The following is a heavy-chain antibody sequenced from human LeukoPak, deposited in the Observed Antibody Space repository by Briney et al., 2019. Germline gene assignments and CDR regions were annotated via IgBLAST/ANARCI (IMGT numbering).Heavy chain of an antibody. D-gene: IGHD1-14*01. J-gene: IGHJ4*02. CDR3: ARSSPVGPAELDS. Sequence: SETLSLPCTVSGGSISSYYWSWIRQPPGKQLEWIGYIYYTGNTNYNPSLKSRVTILIDTSTNQFSLKLKSVTPADTAVYYCARSSPVGPAELDSWGQGTLVTVSS. V-gene: IGHV4-59*01. CDR2: IYYTGNT. CDR1: GGSISSYY.